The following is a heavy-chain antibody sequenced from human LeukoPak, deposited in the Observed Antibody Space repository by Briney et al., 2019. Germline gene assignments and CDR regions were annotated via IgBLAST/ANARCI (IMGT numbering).Heavy chain of an antibody. D-gene: IGHD2-15*01. V-gene: IGHV3-23*01. Sequence: SLRLTCAASGFSFNTFDMSWVRQAPGRGLVWVSFISGSDGSTQYANSVKGRVTISRDNFNNLLYLDMHSQRGDDTAIYYCVKGGWLDDYGQGTLVTVSS. CDR3: VKGGWLDD. CDR1: GFSFNTFD. J-gene: IGHJ4*02. CDR2: ISGSDGST.